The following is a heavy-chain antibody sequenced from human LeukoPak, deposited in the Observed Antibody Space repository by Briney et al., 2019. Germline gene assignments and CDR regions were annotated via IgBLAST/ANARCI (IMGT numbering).Heavy chain of an antibody. D-gene: IGHD7-27*01. Sequence: GGSLRLSCAASGFSFSSYSMIWVRQAPGKGLEWVSYITSSSTTIYYADSVKGRFTISRDNSKNTLYLQMNSLRAEDTAVYYCARDSIGHLGFDYWGQGTLVTVSS. J-gene: IGHJ4*02. CDR2: ITSSSTTI. CDR1: GFSFSSYS. CDR3: ARDSIGHLGFDY. V-gene: IGHV3-48*01.